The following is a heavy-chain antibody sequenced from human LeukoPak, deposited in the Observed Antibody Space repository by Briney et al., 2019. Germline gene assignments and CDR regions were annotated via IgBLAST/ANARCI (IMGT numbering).Heavy chain of an antibody. CDR1: GLTFSSYS. J-gene: IGHJ4*02. D-gene: IGHD2-2*01. Sequence: GGSLRLSCAASGLTFSSYSMNWVRQAPGKGLEWVSSISSSSSYIYYADSVKGRFTISRDNAKNSLYLQMNSLRAEDTAVYYCARARPSLVVVPAADLDYWGQGTLVTVSS. V-gene: IGHV3-21*01. CDR3: ARARPSLVVVPAADLDY. CDR2: ISSSSSYI.